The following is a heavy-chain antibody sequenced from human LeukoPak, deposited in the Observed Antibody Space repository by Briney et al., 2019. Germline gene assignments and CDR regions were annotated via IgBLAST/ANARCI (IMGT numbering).Heavy chain of an antibody. CDR2: IYPGDSHT. Sequence: WMGIIYPGDSHTRYSPSFQGQVTISADKSISTAYLQWSSLKASDTAMYYCARLDASATPWNWGQGTLVTVSS. D-gene: IGHD2-2*01. J-gene: IGHJ4*02. V-gene: IGHV5-51*01. CDR3: ARLDASATPWN.